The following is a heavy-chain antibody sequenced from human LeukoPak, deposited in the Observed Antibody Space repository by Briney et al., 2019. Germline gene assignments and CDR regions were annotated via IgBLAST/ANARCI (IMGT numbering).Heavy chain of an antibody. Sequence: PSETLSLTCSVSGSSFNTYYWSWIRQPPGKGLEWIGYIYYSGSTNYNPSLKSRVTISVDTSKNQFSLKLSSVTAADTAVYYCARGYCSGGSCYPTHTDYWGQGTLVTVSS. CDR3: ARGYCSGGSCYPTHTDY. J-gene: IGHJ4*02. CDR1: GSSFNTYY. V-gene: IGHV4-59*01. D-gene: IGHD2-15*01. CDR2: IYYSGST.